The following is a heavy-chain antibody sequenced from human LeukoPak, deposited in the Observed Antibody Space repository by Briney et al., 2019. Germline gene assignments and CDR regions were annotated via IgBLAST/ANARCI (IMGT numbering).Heavy chain of an antibody. CDR2: IYYSGST. Sequence: PSETLSLTCTVSGGSISSSSYYWGWIRQPPGKGLEWIGSIYYSGSTYYNPSLKSRVTISVDTSKNQFSLKLSSVTAAGTAVYYCARQTHYDILTGHYFDYWGQGTLVTVSS. CDR1: GGSISSSSYY. J-gene: IGHJ4*02. D-gene: IGHD3-9*01. V-gene: IGHV4-39*01. CDR3: ARQTHYDILTGHYFDY.